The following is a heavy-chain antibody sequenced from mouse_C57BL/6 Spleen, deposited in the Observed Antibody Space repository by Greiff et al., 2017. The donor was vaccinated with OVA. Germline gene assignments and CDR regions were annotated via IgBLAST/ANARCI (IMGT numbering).Heavy chain of an antibody. CDR3: AITTPFDY. V-gene: IGHV1-82*01. J-gene: IGHJ2*01. CDR2: IYPGDGDT. Sequence: QVQLQQSGPELVKPGASVKISCKASGYAFSSSWMNWVKQRPGKGLEWIGRIYPGDGDTNYNGKFKGKATLTADKSSSTAYMQLSSLTSEDSAVYFCAITTPFDYWGQGTTLTVSS. D-gene: IGHD1-1*01. CDR1: GYAFSSSW.